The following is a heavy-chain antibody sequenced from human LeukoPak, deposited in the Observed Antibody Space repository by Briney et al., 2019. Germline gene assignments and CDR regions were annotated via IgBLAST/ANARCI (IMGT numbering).Heavy chain of an antibody. D-gene: IGHD6-13*01. CDR3: AKDSYSSLLGIDY. V-gene: IGHV3-53*05. J-gene: IGHJ4*02. Sequence: GGSLRLSCAASGFTVSSNYMSWVRQAPGKGLEWVSVIYSGGSTYYADSVKGRFTISRDNSKNTLYLQMNSLRAEDTALYYCAKDSYSSLLGIDYWGQGTLVTVSS. CDR2: IYSGGST. CDR1: GFTVSSNY.